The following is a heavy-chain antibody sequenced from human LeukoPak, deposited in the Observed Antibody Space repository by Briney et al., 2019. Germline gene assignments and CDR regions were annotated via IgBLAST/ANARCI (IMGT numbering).Heavy chain of an antibody. CDR3: ARDLSGDYVFDY. Sequence: GSLRLSCAASGFTFSNYAMHWVRQAPGKGLEWVSLISSGGTYEYYADSVKGRFTISRDNSKNTLYLQLNSLRAEDTAVYYCARDLSGDYVFDYWGQGTLVTVSS. J-gene: IGHJ4*02. D-gene: IGHD4-17*01. CDR2: ISSGGTYE. V-gene: IGHV3-30*07. CDR1: GFTFSNYA.